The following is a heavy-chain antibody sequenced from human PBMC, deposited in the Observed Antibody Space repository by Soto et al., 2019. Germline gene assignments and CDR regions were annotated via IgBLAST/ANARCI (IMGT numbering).Heavy chain of an antibody. J-gene: IGHJ5*02. Sequence: GXSXKVSFMASGGTXTSYASGWVRQAPGQGLEWMGGIIPIFGTANYAQKFQGRVTITTDTSTNTAYLELRSLRSDDTAVYYCARHHGPTTSENWFDPWGQGTLLTVSP. CDR3: ARHHGPTTSENWFDP. V-gene: IGHV1-69*05. CDR1: GGTXTSYA. D-gene: IGHD5-12*01. CDR2: IIPIFGTA.